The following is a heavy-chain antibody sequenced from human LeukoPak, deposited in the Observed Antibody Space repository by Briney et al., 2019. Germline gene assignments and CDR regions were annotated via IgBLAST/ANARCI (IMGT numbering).Heavy chain of an antibody. D-gene: IGHD4-17*01. CDR3: ARDSDYGDYGGWFDP. J-gene: IGHJ5*02. CDR2: ILPTFGTP. Sequence: GASVKVSCKASGGTFNTYSINWVWQAPGQGLEWMGGILPTFGTPHYAKKFQTRVTISADISTTTAYLELTSLRSDDTAVYYCARDSDYGDYGGWFDPWGQGTLVSVSS. CDR1: GGTFNTYS. V-gene: IGHV1-69*06.